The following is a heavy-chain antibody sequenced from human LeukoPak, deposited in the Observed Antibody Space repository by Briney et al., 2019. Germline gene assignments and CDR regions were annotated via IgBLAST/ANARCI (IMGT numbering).Heavy chain of an antibody. J-gene: IGHJ4*02. D-gene: IGHD2-15*01. CDR1: GFTFSSYS. CDR3: AREEVVAATPLGY. Sequence: GGSLRLSCAASGFTFSSYSMNWVRQAPGKGLEWVSSISSSSSFIYSADSVKGRFTISRDNAKNSLYLQMNSLRAEDTAVYYCAREEVVAATPLGYWGQGTLVTVSS. V-gene: IGHV3-21*01. CDR2: ISSSSSFI.